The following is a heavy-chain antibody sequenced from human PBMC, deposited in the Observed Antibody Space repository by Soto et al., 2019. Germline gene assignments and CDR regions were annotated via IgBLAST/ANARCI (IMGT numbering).Heavy chain of an antibody. CDR2: ISSSGSTI. CDR3: ARVGGGMDV. V-gene: IGHV3-48*03. Sequence: GGALILSCAASGFTASSDEMNWVRQAPGKGLEWVSYISSSGSTIYYADSVKGRFTISRDNAKNSLYLQMNSLRAEDTAVYYCARVGGGMDVWGQGTTVTVSS. J-gene: IGHJ6*02. CDR1: GFTASSDE.